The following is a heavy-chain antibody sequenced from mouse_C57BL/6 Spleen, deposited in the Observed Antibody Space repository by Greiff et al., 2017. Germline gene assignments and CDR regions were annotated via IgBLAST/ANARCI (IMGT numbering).Heavy chain of an antibody. D-gene: IGHD1-1*01. V-gene: IGHV1-9*01. CDR2: IFPGSGST. CDR1: GYTFTGYW. CDR3: EKSTVVAWWYFDF. J-gene: IGHJ1*03. Sequence: QVQLQQSGAELMKPGASVKLSCKATGYTFTGYWIEWVKQRPGHGLEWIGEIFPGSGSTNYNEKFKGKATFTADTSANTAYMQLSSLTTEDSAIYDCEKSTVVAWWYFDFWGKGTTVTVSS.